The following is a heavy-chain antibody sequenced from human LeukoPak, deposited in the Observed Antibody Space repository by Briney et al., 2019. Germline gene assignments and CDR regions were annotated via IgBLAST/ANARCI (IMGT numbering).Heavy chain of an antibody. CDR3: ARNTYYDFWSGYYPAYYYYGMDV. CDR2: ISSSSSYI. CDR1: GFTFSSYS. Sequence: GGSLRLSCAASGFTFSSYSMNWVRQAPGKGLEWVSSISSSSSYIYYADSVKGRFTISRDNTKNSLYLQMNSLRAEDTAVYYCARNTYYDFWSGYYPAYYYYGMDVWGQGTTVTVSS. J-gene: IGHJ6*02. D-gene: IGHD3-3*01. V-gene: IGHV3-21*01.